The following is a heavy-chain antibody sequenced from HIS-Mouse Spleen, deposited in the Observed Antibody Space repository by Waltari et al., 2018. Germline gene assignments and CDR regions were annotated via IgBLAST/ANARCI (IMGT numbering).Heavy chain of an antibody. CDR3: ARDGYEYSSSLGAFDI. V-gene: IGHV4-34*01. Sequence: QVQLQQWGAGLLKPSETLSLTCAVYGGSFSGYYWSWIRQPPGTGLEWIGEIKHSGSTTSNPSLSSRVTISVDTAKNQFSLKLSSVTAADTAVYYCARDGYEYSSSLGAFDIWGQGTMVTVSS. D-gene: IGHD6-6*01. CDR2: IKHSGST. CDR1: GGSFSGYY. J-gene: IGHJ3*02.